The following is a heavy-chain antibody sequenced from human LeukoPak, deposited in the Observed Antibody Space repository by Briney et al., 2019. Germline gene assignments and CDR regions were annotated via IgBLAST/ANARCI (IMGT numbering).Heavy chain of an antibody. CDR3: AKALWLNY. Sequence: GGSLRLSCAASGFTFDDYAMHWVRQAPGKGLEWVSGISWNSGSIGYADSVKGRFTISRDNAKNSLYLQMNSLRAEDTALYYCAKALWLNYWGQGTLVTVSS. V-gene: IGHV3-9*01. J-gene: IGHJ4*02. D-gene: IGHD5-18*01. CDR1: GFTFDDYA. CDR2: ISWNSGSI.